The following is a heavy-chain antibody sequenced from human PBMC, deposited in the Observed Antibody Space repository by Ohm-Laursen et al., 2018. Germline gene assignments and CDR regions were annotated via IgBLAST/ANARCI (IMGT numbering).Heavy chain of an antibody. J-gene: IGHJ5*02. D-gene: IGHD3-10*01. CDR3: ARGGRITIPFDP. CDR2: INPRGGST. CDR1: GYTFTTYY. V-gene: IGHV1-46*01. Sequence: ATVKISCKASGYTFTTYYMRWVRQAPGQGLQWMGMINPRGGSTIYAQKFQGRVTITADESTSTAYMELSSLRSEDTAVYYCARGGRITIPFDPWGQGTLVTVSS.